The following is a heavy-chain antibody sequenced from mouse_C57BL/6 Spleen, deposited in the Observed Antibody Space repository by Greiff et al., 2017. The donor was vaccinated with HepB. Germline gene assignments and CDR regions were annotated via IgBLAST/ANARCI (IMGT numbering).Heavy chain of an antibody. Sequence: QVQLQQSGTELVKPGASVKLSCKASGYTFTSYWMHWVKQRPGQGLEWIGNINPSNGGTNYNEKFKSKATLTVDKSSSTAYMQLSSLTSEDSAVYYCARGEITTRYPYCFDYWGQGTTLTVSS. CDR2: INPSNGGT. D-gene: IGHD1-1*01. CDR1: GYTFTSYW. CDR3: ARGEITTRYPYCFDY. J-gene: IGHJ2*01. V-gene: IGHV1-53*01.